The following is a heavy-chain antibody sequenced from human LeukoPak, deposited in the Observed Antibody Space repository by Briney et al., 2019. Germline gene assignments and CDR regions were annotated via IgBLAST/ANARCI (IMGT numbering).Heavy chain of an antibody. D-gene: IGHD2-15*01. CDR3: ARGYGSFIVVVVAATHRRWFDP. J-gene: IGHJ5*02. CDR1: GGSISSGGYS. Sequence: PSQTLSLTCAVSGGSISSGGYSWSWIRQPPGKGLEWIGYNYHSGSTYYNPSLKSRVTISVDRSKNQFSLKLSSVTAADTAVYYCARGYGSFIVVVVAATHRRWFDPWGQGTLVAVSS. CDR2: NYHSGST. V-gene: IGHV4-30-2*01.